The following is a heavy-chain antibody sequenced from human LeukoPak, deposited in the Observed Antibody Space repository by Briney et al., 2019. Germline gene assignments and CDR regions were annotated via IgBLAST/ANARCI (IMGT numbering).Heavy chain of an antibody. V-gene: IGHV3-53*01. CDR1: GFTVSSNY. D-gene: IGHD3-10*01. CDR2: IYSGGST. CDR3: ARYYYGYFDY. Sequence: GGSLRLSCAASGFTVSSNYMSWVRQAPGKGLEWVSVIYSGGSTYYADSVKGRFTISRDDSKNTLYLQMNSLRAEDTAVYYCARYYYGYFDYWGQGTLVTVSS. J-gene: IGHJ4*02.